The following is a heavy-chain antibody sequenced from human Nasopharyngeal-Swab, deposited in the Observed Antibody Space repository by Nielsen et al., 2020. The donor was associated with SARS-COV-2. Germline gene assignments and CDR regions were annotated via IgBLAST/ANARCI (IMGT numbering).Heavy chain of an antibody. V-gene: IGHV3-23*01. Sequence: GESLKISCAASGFTFSSYAMSWVRQAPGKGLEWVSAISGSGGSTYYADSVKGRFTISRYNSKNTLYLQMNSLRAEDTAVYYCAKDVVRGVRFYWGQGTLVTVSS. CDR3: AKDVVRGVRFY. D-gene: IGHD3-10*01. CDR1: GFTFSSYA. J-gene: IGHJ4*02. CDR2: ISGSGGST.